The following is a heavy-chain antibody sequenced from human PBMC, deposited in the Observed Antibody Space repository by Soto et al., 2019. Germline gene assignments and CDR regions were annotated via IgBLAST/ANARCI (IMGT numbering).Heavy chain of an antibody. D-gene: IGHD5-12*01. CDR2: INSDGSSI. CDR3: TRGASGYGNFDY. Sequence: EVQLVESGEGLVQPGGSLRLSCAASGLTFRTWMHWVRQAPGKGLVWVSRINSDGSSITYADSVKGRFIISRDNAKNTLYLQMNSLTVEDTAVYYCTRGASGYGNFDYWGQGVLVTVSS. CDR1: GLTFRTW. J-gene: IGHJ4*02. V-gene: IGHV3-74*01.